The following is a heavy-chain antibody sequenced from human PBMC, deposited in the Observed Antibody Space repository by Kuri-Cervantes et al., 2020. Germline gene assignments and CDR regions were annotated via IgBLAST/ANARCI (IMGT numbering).Heavy chain of an antibody. D-gene: IGHD5-12*01. CDR1: GGTFSSYA. CDR3: ARDYSGYDFDIGY. Sequence: SVKVSCKASGGTFSSYAISWVRQAPGQGLEWMGGIIPIFGTANYAQKFQGRVTITADKSTSTAYMELSSLRSEDTAVYYCARDYSGYDFDIGYWGQGTLVTDSS. V-gene: IGHV1-69*06. CDR2: IIPIFGTA. J-gene: IGHJ4*02.